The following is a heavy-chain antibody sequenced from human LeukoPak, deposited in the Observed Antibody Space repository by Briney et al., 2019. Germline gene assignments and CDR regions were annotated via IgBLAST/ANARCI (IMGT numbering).Heavy chain of an antibody. D-gene: IGHD6-13*01. CDR2: IYYSGST. CDR1: GGSISSGGYY. J-gene: IGHJ6*02. Sequence: TASQTLSLTCTVSGGSISSGGYYWSWIRQHPGKGLEWIGYIYYSGSTYYNPSLKSRVTISVDTSKNQFSLKLSSVTAADTAVYYCARGRGRVAAAERGRVYYYYGVDVWGQGTTVTVSS. CDR3: ARGRGRVAAAERGRVYYYYGVDV. V-gene: IGHV4-31*03.